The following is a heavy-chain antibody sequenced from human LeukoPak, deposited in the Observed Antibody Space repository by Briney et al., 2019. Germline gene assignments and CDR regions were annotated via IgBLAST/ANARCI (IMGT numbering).Heavy chain of an antibody. J-gene: IGHJ3*02. CDR3: AREGPEFVNAFDI. D-gene: IGHD3-10*01. CDR1: GYTFTGYY. V-gene: IGHV1-2*02. Sequence: ASVKVSCKASGYTFTGYYMHWVRQAPGQGLEWMGWINPNSGGTNYAQKFQGRVTMTRDTTISTAYMELSRLRSDDTAVYYCAREGPEFVNAFDIWGQGTMVTVSS. CDR2: INPNSGGT.